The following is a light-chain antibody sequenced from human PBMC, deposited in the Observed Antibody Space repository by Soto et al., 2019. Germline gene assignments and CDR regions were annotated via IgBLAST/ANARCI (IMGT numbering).Light chain of an antibody. CDR3: QQYNSHSPWT. V-gene: IGKV1-5*03. J-gene: IGKJ1*01. CDR1: QTISSW. CDR2: MAS. Sequence: DIQITQSPSTLSASVGDGVTITCRASQTISSWLAWYQQKPGKAPKLLISMASTLESGVPSRFSGSGSGTEFTLTISSLQPDDFATYYCQQYNSHSPWTFGQGTKVDIK.